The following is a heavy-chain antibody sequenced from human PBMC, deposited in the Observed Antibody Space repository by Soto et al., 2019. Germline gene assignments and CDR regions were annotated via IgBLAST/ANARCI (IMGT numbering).Heavy chain of an antibody. CDR2: ISKRGTTT. CDR1: GFTFSSYG. CDR3: GRDGCCGGSSCSVLPDV. J-gene: IGHJ6*02. Sequence: EVQLVESGGDLVQPGGSLRLSCVASGFTFSSYGMNWVRQGPGKGLEWLSSISKRGTTTYYADSVKGRFTISRDNAKNAVYPKMKRLGDGDMGVVYWGRDGCCGGSSCSVLPDVWGQGTPVPVSS. D-gene: IGHD2-21*01. V-gene: IGHV3-48*02.